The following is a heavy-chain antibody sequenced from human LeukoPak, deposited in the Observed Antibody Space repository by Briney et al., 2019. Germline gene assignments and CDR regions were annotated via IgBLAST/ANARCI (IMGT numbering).Heavy chain of an antibody. Sequence: ASVKVSCKASGYTFTSYGISWVRQAPGQGLEWMGWISAYNGNTNYAQKLQARVTMTTDTSTSTAYMELRSLRADDTAVYYCARDRSYYDSSGLGDYWGQGTLVTVSS. D-gene: IGHD3-22*01. CDR1: GYTFTSYG. CDR2: ISAYNGNT. J-gene: IGHJ4*02. CDR3: ARDRSYYDSSGLGDY. V-gene: IGHV1-18*01.